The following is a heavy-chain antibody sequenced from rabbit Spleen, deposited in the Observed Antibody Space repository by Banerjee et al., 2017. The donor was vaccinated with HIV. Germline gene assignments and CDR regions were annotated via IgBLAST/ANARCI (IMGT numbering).Heavy chain of an antibody. CDR1: GFTLSSYW. J-gene: IGHJ6*01. V-gene: IGHV1S45*01. D-gene: IGHD1-1*01. CDR2: IDTGSGGST. CDR3: ARDSSSSFSSYGMDL. Sequence: QEQLEESGGGLVQPEGSLTLTCTASGFTLSSYWMCWVRQAPGRGLEWIGCIDTGSGGSTYYASWAKGRFTISKTSSTTVTLQMTSLTAADTATYFCARDSSSSFSSYGMDLWGPGTLVT.